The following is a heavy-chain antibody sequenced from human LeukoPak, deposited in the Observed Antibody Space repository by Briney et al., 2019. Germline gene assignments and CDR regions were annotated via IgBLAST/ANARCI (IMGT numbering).Heavy chain of an antibody. J-gene: IGHJ4*02. CDR1: GGSISSSTYY. D-gene: IGHD3-10*01. Sequence: SETLSLTCTVSGGSISSSTYYWDWFRQPPGKGLQWIGSIYYGGSTYYNPSLKSRVHMSVDTSKNQFSLKLNSVTAADTAVYYCARRGLGELDYWGQGTLVTVSS. V-gene: IGHV4-39*01. CDR3: ARRGLGELDY. CDR2: IYYGGST.